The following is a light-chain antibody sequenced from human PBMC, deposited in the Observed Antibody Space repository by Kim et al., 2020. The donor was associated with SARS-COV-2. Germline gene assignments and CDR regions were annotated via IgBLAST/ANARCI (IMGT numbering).Light chain of an antibody. CDR3: QAWDSRTCYV. CDR2: QDS. Sequence: VSPDQTDSITGCEDKLGDKYTSWYQQTPGQSPVQVIYQDSRRPSGIPERFSGSNSGNTATLTISGTQAMDEADYYCQAWDSRTCYVFGTGTKVTVL. V-gene: IGLV3-1*01. CDR1: KLGDKY. J-gene: IGLJ1*01.